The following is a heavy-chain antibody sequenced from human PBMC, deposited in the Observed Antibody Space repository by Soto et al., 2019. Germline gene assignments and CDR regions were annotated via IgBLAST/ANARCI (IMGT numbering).Heavy chain of an antibody. D-gene: IGHD4-17*01. Sequence: EVQLLESGGGLVQPGGSLRLSCAASGFTFSSYAMSWVRQAPGKGLEWVSAISGSGGSTYYADSVKGRFTISRDNSKNTLYLQMNCLRAEDTAVYYCAKAGYYGDYGDWYFDLWGRGTLVTVSS. J-gene: IGHJ2*01. CDR2: ISGSGGST. CDR1: GFTFSSYA. CDR3: AKAGYYGDYGDWYFDL. V-gene: IGHV3-23*01.